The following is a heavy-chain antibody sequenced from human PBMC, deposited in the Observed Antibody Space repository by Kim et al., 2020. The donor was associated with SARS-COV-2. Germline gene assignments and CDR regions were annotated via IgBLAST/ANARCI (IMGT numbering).Heavy chain of an antibody. CDR1: GFTFDDYA. V-gene: IGHV3-9*01. CDR2: ISWNSGSI. Sequence: GGSLRLSCAASGFTFDDYAMHWVRQAPGKGLEWVSGISWNSGSIGYADSVKGRFTISRDNAKNSLYLQMNSLRAEDTALYYCAKDKYSTLEYYFDYWGQGTLVTVSS. J-gene: IGHJ4*02. D-gene: IGHD6-6*01. CDR3: AKDKYSTLEYYFDY.